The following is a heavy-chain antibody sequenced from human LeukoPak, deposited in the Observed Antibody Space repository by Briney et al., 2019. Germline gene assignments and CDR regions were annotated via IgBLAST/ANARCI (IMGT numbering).Heavy chain of an antibody. CDR3: ARDFGVATGWFDP. CDR1: GYSISSGYY. CDR2: IYHSGST. Sequence: SGTLSLTCTVSGYSISSGYYWGWIRQPPGKGLEWIGSIYHSGSTYYNPSLKSRVTISVDTSKNQFSLKLSSVTAADTAVYYCARDFGVATGWFDPWGQGTLVTVSS. J-gene: IGHJ5*02. D-gene: IGHD3-3*01. V-gene: IGHV4-38-2*02.